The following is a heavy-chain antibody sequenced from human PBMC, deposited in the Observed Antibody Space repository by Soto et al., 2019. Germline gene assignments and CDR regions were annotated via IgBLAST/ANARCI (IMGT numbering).Heavy chain of an antibody. CDR2: IYNDGTYS. Sequence: EVQLVESGGGLVPPGGSVRLSCAASGFIFKMYWMHWVRQSPGKGLVWISRIYNDGTYSDYADSVRGRFTISRDTVNDTLYLRTNNLSAEDSGLYYCPRGPRPTSTSTGAYWGQGAQVTVSS. J-gene: IGHJ4*02. CDR3: PRGPRPTSTSTGAY. CDR1: GFIFKMYW. D-gene: IGHD2-2*01. V-gene: IGHV3-74*01.